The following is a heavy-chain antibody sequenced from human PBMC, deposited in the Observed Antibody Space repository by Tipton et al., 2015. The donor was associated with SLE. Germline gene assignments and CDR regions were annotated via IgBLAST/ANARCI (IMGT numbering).Heavy chain of an antibody. V-gene: IGHV3-9*01. CDR2: ISWNSGSI. CDR3: AKDRYSSGWYYFDY. Sequence: SLRLSCAASGFTFEDYAMHWVRQAPGKGLEWVSGISWNSGSIGYADSVKGRFTISRDNAKNSLYLQMNSLRAEDTALYYCAKDRYSSGWYYFDYWGQGTLVTVSS. D-gene: IGHD6-19*01. J-gene: IGHJ4*02. CDR1: GFTFEDYA.